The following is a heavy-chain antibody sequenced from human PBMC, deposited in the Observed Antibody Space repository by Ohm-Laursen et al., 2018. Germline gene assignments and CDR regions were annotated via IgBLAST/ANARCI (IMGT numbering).Heavy chain of an antibody. D-gene: IGHD2-2*01. Sequence: SDTLSLTCTVSGGSVSSGSYYWSWIRQPPGKGLEWIGYIHYSGSTNYNPSLKSRVTISVDTSKNQFSLKLSSVTAADTAVYYCARDMPGLDWFDPWGQGTLVTVSS. J-gene: IGHJ5*02. CDR2: IHYSGST. CDR1: GGSVSSGSYY. V-gene: IGHV4-61*01. CDR3: ARDMPGLDWFDP.